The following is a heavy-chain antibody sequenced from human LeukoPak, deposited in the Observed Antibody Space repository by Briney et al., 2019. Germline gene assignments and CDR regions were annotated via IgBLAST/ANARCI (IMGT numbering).Heavy chain of an antibody. D-gene: IGHD6-19*01. Sequence: GASVKVSCKASSYTFTSYGISWVRQAPGQGLEWMGWISAYNGNTNYAQKLQGRVAMTTDTSTSTAYMELRSLRSDDTAVYYCARSLAVAGTRPNFDYWGQGTLVTVSS. CDR1: SYTFTSYG. CDR2: ISAYNGNT. J-gene: IGHJ4*02. CDR3: ARSLAVAGTRPNFDY. V-gene: IGHV1-18*01.